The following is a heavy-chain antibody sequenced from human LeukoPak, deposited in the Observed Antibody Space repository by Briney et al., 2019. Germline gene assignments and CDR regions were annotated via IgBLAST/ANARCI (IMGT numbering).Heavy chain of an antibody. V-gene: IGHV4-4*02. CDR1: GGSISSSNW. CDR2: IYHSGST. Sequence: PSETLSLTCAVSGGSISSSNWWSWVRQPPGRGLEWIGEIYHSGSTNYNPSLKSRVTISVDKSKNQFSLKLSSVTAADTAVYYCATVHLDCSSTSCYDFDYWGQGTLVTVSS. J-gene: IGHJ4*02. D-gene: IGHD2-2*01. CDR3: ATVHLDCSSTSCYDFDY.